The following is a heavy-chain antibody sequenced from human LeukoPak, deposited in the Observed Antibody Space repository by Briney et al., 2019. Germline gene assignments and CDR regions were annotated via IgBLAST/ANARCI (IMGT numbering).Heavy chain of an antibody. CDR3: ARSGIAAANEDYYYMDV. CDR1: GFTFSSYS. CDR2: ISSSSSTI. J-gene: IGHJ6*03. V-gene: IGHV3-48*01. Sequence: GGSLRLSCAASGFTFSSYSMNWVRQAPGKGLEWVSYISSSSSTIYYADSVKGRFTISRDNGKNSLYLQMNSLRAEDTAVYYCARSGIAAANEDYYYMDVWGKGTTVTISS. D-gene: IGHD6-25*01.